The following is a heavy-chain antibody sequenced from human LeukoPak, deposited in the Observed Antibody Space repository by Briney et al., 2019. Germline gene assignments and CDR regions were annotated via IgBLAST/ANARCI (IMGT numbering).Heavy chain of an antibody. Sequence: GTLRLSCAASGFTFLSYYMYWVPQGLGKGLEYVSAISSDGASTYYASSMKGRISISRDNSKNTLYLQMGSLRVEDMAVYYCARGGGSYQGDAFDIWVHGTVVTVSS. J-gene: IGHJ3*02. CDR1: GFTFLSYY. V-gene: IGHV3-64*01. CDR2: ISSDGAST. CDR3: ARGGGSYQGDAFDI. D-gene: IGHD1-26*01.